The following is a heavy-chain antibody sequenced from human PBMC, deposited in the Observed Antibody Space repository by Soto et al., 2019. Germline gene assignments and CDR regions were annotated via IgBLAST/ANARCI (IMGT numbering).Heavy chain of an antibody. J-gene: IGHJ4*02. D-gene: IGHD7-27*01. CDR2: IWYDGSNK. V-gene: IGHV3-33*08. Sequence: GGSLRLSCAASGFTFSSYGMHWVRQAPGKGLEWVAVIWYDGSNKYYADSVKGRFTISRDNSKNTLYLQMNSLRAEDTAVYYCARDPRLGGMPNYFDYWGQGTLVTVSS. CDR1: GFTFSSYG. CDR3: ARDPRLGGMPNYFDY.